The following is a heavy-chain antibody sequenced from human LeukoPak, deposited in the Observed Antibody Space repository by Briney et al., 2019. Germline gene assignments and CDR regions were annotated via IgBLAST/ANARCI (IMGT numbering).Heavy chain of an antibody. CDR1: GFTFDDYG. CDR2: IKWNGGST. D-gene: IGHD4-17*01. CDR3: ARGLRHYGDYGYYMDV. Sequence: GGSLRRSCAASGFTFDDYGMSWVRQAPGKGLEWVSGIKWNGGSTGYADSVKGRFTISRDNAKNSLYLQMNSLRAEDTALYYCARGLRHYGDYGYYMDVWGKGTTVTVSS. V-gene: IGHV3-20*04. J-gene: IGHJ6*03.